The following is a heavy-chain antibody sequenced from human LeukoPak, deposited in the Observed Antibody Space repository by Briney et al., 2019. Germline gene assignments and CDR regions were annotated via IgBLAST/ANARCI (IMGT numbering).Heavy chain of an antibody. J-gene: IGHJ4*02. V-gene: IGHV4-59*01. CDR3: AKSRGLGNYFDS. CDR2: ISSSGST. D-gene: IGHD3-16*01. CDR1: GGSISRFY. Sequence: TSETLSLTCTVSGGSISRFYWGWIRQPPGKGLEWIGYISSSGSTNYSPSLKNRVTISMDTSKSQFSLRLSSLTAADTAVYYCAKSRGLGNYFDSWGQGTLVTASS.